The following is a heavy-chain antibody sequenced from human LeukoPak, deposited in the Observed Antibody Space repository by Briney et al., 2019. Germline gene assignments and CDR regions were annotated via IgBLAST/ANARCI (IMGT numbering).Heavy chain of an antibody. CDR3: AREGGGLWFGEYAFDI. J-gene: IGHJ3*02. CDR2: IKQDGSEK. D-gene: IGHD3-10*01. Sequence: GGSLRLSCAASGFTFSSYWMSWVRQAPGKGLEWVANIKQDGSEKYYVDSVKGRFTISRDNAKNSLYLQMNSLRAEDTAVYYCAREGGGLWFGEYAFDIWGQGTMVTVSS. CDR1: GFTFSSYW. V-gene: IGHV3-7*01.